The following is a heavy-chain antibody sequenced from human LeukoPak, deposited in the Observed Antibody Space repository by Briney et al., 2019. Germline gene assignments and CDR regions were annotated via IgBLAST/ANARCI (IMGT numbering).Heavy chain of an antibody. Sequence: SSETLSLTCAVYGGSFSGYYWSWIRQPPGKGLEWIGEINHSGSTNYNPSLKSRVTISVDTSKNQFSLKLSSVTAADTAVYYCARGGHGYSYGFLDYWGQGTLVTVSS. CDR2: INHSGST. CDR1: GGSFSGYY. CDR3: ARGGHGYSYGFLDY. D-gene: IGHD5-18*01. J-gene: IGHJ4*02. V-gene: IGHV4-34*01.